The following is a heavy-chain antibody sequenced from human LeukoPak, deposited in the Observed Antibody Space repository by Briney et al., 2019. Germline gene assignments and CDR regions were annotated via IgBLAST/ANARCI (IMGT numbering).Heavy chain of an antibody. CDR1: GFXFSSYA. CDR2: ISGSGGST. CDR3: AHIGSSWPDY. Sequence: GGSLRLSCAASGFXFSSYAISWVREAPGKGLKWVSAISGSGGSTYYADSVKGRFTISRDNSKNTLYLQMNSLRAEDTAVYYCAHIGSSWPDYWGQGTLVTVSS. D-gene: IGHD6-13*01. V-gene: IGHV3-23*01. J-gene: IGHJ4*02.